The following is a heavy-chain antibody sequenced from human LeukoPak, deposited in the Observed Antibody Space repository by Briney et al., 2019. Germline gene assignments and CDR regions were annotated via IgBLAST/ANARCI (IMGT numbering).Heavy chain of an antibody. V-gene: IGHV4-59*01. J-gene: IGHJ4*02. CDR2: VYYSGST. Sequence: PSETLSLTCAVYGGSFSGYYWSWIRQPPGKGLEWIGYVYYSGSTNYNPSLKSRVTMSVDTSKNQFSLKLKSVTAADTAVYYCARYCNGVNCFSFDYWGQGALVTVSS. D-gene: IGHD2-15*01. CDR3: ARYCNGVNCFSFDY. CDR1: GGSFSGYY.